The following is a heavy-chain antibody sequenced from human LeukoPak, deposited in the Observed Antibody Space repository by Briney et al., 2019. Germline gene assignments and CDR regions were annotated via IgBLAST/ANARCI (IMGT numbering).Heavy chain of an antibody. V-gene: IGHV1-46*01. D-gene: IGHD1-26*01. J-gene: IGHJ4*02. CDR2: INPSGGST. CDR1: GYTFTSYY. CDR3: ARARLKGPGAGRFDY. Sequence: ASVKVSCKASGYTFTSYYMHWVRQAPGQGLEWMGIINPSGGSTSYAQKSQGRVTMTRDTSTSTVYMELSSLRSEDTAVYYCARARLKGPGAGRFDYWGQGTLVTVSS.